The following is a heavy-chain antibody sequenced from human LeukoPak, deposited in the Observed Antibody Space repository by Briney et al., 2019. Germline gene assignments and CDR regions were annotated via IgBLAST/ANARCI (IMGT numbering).Heavy chain of an antibody. CDR3: ARDPSYDSSGYPTDAFDI. V-gene: IGHV3-11*01. CDR2: ISSSGSTI. Sequence: GGSLRLSCAASGFTFSDYYMSWIRQAPGKGLEWVSYISSSGSTIYYADSVKGRFTISRDNAKNSLYLQMNSLRAEDTAVYYCARDPSYDSSGYPTDAFDIWGQGTMVTVSS. D-gene: IGHD3-22*01. J-gene: IGHJ3*02. CDR1: GFTFSDYY.